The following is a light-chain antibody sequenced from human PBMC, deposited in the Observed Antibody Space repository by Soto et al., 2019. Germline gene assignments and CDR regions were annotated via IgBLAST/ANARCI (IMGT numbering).Light chain of an antibody. Sequence: DIQMTQSPSTLSASVGDRVTITCRASQRISTWLAWYQQKPGKAPKLLIYDASSLEGGVPSRFSGSGSGTEFTLTISSLQPDDFATYYCQQYNSQGTFGQGTKLEIK. CDR3: QQYNSQGT. V-gene: IGKV1-5*01. CDR2: DAS. CDR1: QRISTW. J-gene: IGKJ2*02.